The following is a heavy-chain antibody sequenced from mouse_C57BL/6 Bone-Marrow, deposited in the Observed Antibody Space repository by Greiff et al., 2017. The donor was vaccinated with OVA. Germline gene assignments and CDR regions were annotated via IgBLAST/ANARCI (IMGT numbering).Heavy chain of an antibody. J-gene: IGHJ3*01. CDR2: IDPETGGT. Sequence: QVQLQQSGAELVRPGASVTLSCKASGYTFTDYEMHWVKQTPVHGLEWIGAIDPETGGTAYNQKFKGQATLTADKSSSTAYMELRSLTSEDSAVYYCTRAAPWGRFAYWGQGTRVTVSA. D-gene: IGHD4-1*01. V-gene: IGHV1-15*01. CDR1: GYTFTDYE. CDR3: TRAAPWGRFAY.